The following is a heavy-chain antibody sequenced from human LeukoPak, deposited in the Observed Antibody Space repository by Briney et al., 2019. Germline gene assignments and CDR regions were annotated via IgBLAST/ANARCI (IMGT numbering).Heavy chain of an antibody. CDR1: GYTFTGYY. CDR3: ARGAQLPDAFDI. Sequence: ASVKVSCKASGYTFTGYYMHWVRQAPGQGLEWMGWINPNSGGTNYAQMFQGRVTMTRDTSISTAYMELSRLRSDDTAVYYCARGAQLPDAFDIWGQGTMVTVSS. V-gene: IGHV1-2*02. J-gene: IGHJ3*02. CDR2: INPNSGGT. D-gene: IGHD2-2*01.